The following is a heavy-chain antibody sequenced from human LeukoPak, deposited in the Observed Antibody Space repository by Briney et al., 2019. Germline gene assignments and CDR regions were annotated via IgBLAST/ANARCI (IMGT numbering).Heavy chain of an antibody. V-gene: IGHV1-18*01. CDR1: GYTFTSYG. D-gene: IGHD1-26*01. Sequence: ASVKVSCKASGYTFTSYGITWVRQAPGQGLEWMGWISAYNGNTNYAQKLQGSVTTTTDTSTSTAYMELRRLRSDDTAVYYCARARAYLWEHPHYFDYWGQGTLVTVSS. J-gene: IGHJ4*02. CDR2: ISAYNGNT. CDR3: ARARAYLWEHPHYFDY.